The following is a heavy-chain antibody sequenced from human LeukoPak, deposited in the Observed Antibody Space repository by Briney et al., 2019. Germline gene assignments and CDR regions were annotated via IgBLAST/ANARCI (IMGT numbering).Heavy chain of an antibody. J-gene: IGHJ4*02. D-gene: IGHD6-13*01. Sequence: PGGSLRLSCAASGFTVSSNYMSWVRQAPGKGLEWVSVIYSGGSTYYADSVKGRFTISRDNSKNTLYLQMNSLRVEDTAVYYCARVGYTGTWYSSPPFDYWGQGTLVTVSS. CDR3: ARVGYTGTWYSSPPFDY. CDR1: GFTVSSNY. V-gene: IGHV3-66*01. CDR2: IYSGGST.